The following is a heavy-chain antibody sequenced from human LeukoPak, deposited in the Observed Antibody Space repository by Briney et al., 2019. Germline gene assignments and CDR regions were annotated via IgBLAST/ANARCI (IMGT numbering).Heavy chain of an antibody. CDR3: PSFHRTQYGVDY. Sequence: SETLSLTCTVSGGSISSYYWSWIRQPPGKGLEGIGYIYYSGSTNYNPSLKSRVTISVDTSKNQFSLKLSTVTAADTAVYYCPSFHRTQYGVDYWGQGTLVTVSS. CDR2: IYYSGST. D-gene: IGHD4-11*01. J-gene: IGHJ4*02. CDR1: GGSISSYY. V-gene: IGHV4-59*01.